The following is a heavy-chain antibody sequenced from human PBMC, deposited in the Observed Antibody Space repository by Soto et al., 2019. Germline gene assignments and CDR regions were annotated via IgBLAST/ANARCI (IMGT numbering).Heavy chain of an antibody. CDR2: FDPEDGET. CDR1: GHTLTELS. Sequence: GASVKVSCKVSGHTLTELSMHWVRQAPGKGLEWMGGFDPEDGETIYAQKFQGRVTMTEDTSTDTAYMELSSLRSEDTAVYYCATEIGVVPPLENYGMDVWGQGTTVTVSS. CDR3: ATEIGVVPPLENYGMDV. V-gene: IGHV1-24*01. D-gene: IGHD3-22*01. J-gene: IGHJ6*02.